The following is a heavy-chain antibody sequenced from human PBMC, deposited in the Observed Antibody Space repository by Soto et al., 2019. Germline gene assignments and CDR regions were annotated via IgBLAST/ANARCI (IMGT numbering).Heavy chain of an antibody. V-gene: IGHV4-61*01. D-gene: IGHD2-21*01. Sequence: QVQLQESGPGLVKPSETLSLTCTVPGGSVNIGTYYWRWIRQPPGKGLEWIGFIHYSGSTNYNPSLTGRVTMSVDTSKNQFSLKLTSVNAADTAVYYCTRGGDAYKNGPWGQGTLVTVSS. J-gene: IGHJ5*02. CDR2: IHYSGST. CDR1: GGSVNIGTYY. CDR3: TRGGDAYKNGP.